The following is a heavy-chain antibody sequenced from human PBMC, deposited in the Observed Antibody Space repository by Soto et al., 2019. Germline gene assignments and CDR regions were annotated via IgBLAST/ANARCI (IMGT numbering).Heavy chain of an antibody. CDR3: ARGGSITIFGVAPLVMDV. Sequence: GESLKISCKGSGYSFTSYWIGWVRQMPGKGLEWMGIIYPGDSDTRYSPSFQGQVTISADKSISTAYLQWSSLKASDTAMYYCARGGSITIFGVAPLVMDVWGQGTTVTVSS. D-gene: IGHD3-3*01. CDR2: IYPGDSDT. CDR1: GYSFTSYW. J-gene: IGHJ6*02. V-gene: IGHV5-51*01.